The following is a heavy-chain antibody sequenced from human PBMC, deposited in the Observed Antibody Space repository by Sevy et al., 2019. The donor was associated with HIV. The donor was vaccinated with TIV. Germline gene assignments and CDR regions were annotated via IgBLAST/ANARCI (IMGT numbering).Heavy chain of an antibody. D-gene: IGHD4-17*01. CDR2: ISYDGSNK. V-gene: IGHV3-30*04. CDR1: GFTFSSYA. CDR3: ARVIGDYGAY. Sequence: GESLKISCAASGFTFSSYAMHWVRQAPGKGLGWVAVISYDGSNKYYADSVKGRFTISRDNSKNTLYLQMNSLRAEDTAVYYCARVIGDYGAYWGQGTLVTVSS. J-gene: IGHJ4*02.